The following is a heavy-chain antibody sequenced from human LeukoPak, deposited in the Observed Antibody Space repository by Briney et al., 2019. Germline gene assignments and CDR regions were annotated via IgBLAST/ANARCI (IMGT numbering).Heavy chain of an antibody. V-gene: IGHV3-48*04. J-gene: IGHJ4*02. CDR3: ARDCSGGSCYPY. CDR1: GFTFSSYS. D-gene: IGHD2-15*01. CDR2: ISSSGSTI. Sequence: GGSLRLSCAASGFTFSSYSMNWVRQAPGKGLEWVSYISSSGSTIYYADSVKGRFTISRDNAKNSLYLQMNSLRAEDTAVYYCARDCSGGSCYPYWGQGTLVTVSS.